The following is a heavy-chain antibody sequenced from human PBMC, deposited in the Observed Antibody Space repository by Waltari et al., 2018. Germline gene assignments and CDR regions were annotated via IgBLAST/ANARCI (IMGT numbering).Heavy chain of an antibody. CDR1: GFTFSSYA. CDR2: ISGSGGST. V-gene: IGHV3-23*01. J-gene: IGHJ6*02. CDR3: AKDGGSLPYYYYGMDV. D-gene: IGHD1-26*01. Sequence: EVQLLESGGGLVQPGGSLRLSCAASGFTFSSYAMSWVRHAPGKGLEGVSAISGSGGSTYYADSVKGRFTISRDNSKNTLYLQMNSLRAEDTAVYYCAKDGGSLPYYYYGMDVWGQGTTVTVSS.